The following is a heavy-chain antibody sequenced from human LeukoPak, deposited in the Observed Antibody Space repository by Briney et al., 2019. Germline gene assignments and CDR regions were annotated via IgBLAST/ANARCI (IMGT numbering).Heavy chain of an antibody. J-gene: IGHJ4*02. Sequence: SETLSLTCTVSGVSISSSNSYWGWIRQPPGKGLEWIGSIYYSGNTYYNASLKSQVSISIDTSKNQFSLRLTSVTAADTAVYYCASPMGSSGYYLPLDYWGQGTLVTVSS. V-gene: IGHV4-39*01. CDR3: ASPMGSSGYYLPLDY. D-gene: IGHD3-22*01. CDR2: IYYSGNT. CDR1: GVSISSSNSY.